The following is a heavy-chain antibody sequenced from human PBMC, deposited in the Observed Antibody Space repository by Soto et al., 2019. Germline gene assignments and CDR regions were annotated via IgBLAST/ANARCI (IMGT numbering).Heavy chain of an antibody. J-gene: IGHJ5*02. D-gene: IGHD3-3*01. CDR3: AGVLQINYDFWSGYPNWFDP. CDR2: IIPIFGTA. CDR1: GGTFSSYA. V-gene: IGHV1-69*01. Sequence: QVQLVQSGAEVQKPGSSVKVSCKASGGTFSSYAISWVRQAPGQGLEWMGGIIPIFGTANYAQKFQGRVTITADESTSTAYMELSSLRSEDTAVYYCAGVLQINYDFWSGYPNWFDPWGQGTLVTVSS.